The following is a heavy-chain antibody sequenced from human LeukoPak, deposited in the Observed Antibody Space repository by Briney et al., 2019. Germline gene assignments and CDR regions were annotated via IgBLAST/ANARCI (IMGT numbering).Heavy chain of an antibody. D-gene: IGHD3-10*01. CDR3: ARAPRGVLLWFGESFDY. Sequence: PSETLSLTCTVYGGSFSGYYWSWIRQPPGKGLEWIGEINHSGSTNYNPSLKSRVTISVGTSKNQFSLKLSSVTAADTAVYYCARAPRGVLLWFGESFDYWGQGTLVTVSS. CDR2: INHSGST. CDR1: GGSFSGYY. J-gene: IGHJ4*02. V-gene: IGHV4-34*01.